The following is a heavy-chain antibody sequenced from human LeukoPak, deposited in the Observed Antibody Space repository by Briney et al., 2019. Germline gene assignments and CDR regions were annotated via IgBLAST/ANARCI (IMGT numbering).Heavy chain of an antibody. Sequence: ASVKVSCKASGYIFNSYGISWVRQAPGQGLEWMGWISAYNGNRNYAQNFQGRVTMTTDTSTSTAYMELRSLRSDDTGVYYCAKVGITMVRGVDYYYTMDVWGKGTTVTVSS. CDR2: ISAYNGNR. CDR1: GYIFNSYG. V-gene: IGHV1-18*04. D-gene: IGHD3-10*01. CDR3: AKVGITMVRGVDYYYTMDV. J-gene: IGHJ6*04.